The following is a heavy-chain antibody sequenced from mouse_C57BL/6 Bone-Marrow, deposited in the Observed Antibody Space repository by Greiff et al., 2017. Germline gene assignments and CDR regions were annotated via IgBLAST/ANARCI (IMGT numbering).Heavy chain of an antibody. D-gene: IGHD1-1*01. J-gene: IGHJ4*01. CDR3: VRHDYGRTYYAMDY. CDR2: IRSKSNNYAT. V-gene: IGHV10-1*01. Sequence: EVQLVESGGGLVQPKGSLKLSCAASGFSFNTYAMNWVRQAPGKGLEWVARIRSKSNNYATYYAESVKDRFTISRDDSESMLYLQMNNLKTEDSAMYDCVRHDYGRTYYAMDYWGQGTSVTVSS. CDR1: GFSFNTYA.